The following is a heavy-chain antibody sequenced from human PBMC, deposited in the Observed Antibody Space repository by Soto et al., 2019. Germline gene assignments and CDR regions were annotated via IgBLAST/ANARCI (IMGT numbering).Heavy chain of an antibody. CDR1: GGTFSTSS. V-gene: IGHV1-69*14. CDR3: ARGHEYGGNSEAFDI. CDR2: ILPIFGTA. J-gene: IGHJ3*02. Sequence: QVQLVQSGAEVKKPGSSVKVSCKASGGTFSTSSINWVRQAPGQRPEWMGNILPIFGTADYAQKFQDRVTITAGTSTNTAYTALRSRFSEDTAVYYCARGHEYGGNSEAFDIWGQGTVVTVSS. D-gene: IGHD4-17*01.